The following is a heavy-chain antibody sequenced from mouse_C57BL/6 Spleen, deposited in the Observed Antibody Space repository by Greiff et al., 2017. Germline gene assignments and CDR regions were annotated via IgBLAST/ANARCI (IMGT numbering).Heavy chain of an antibody. V-gene: IGHV2-3*01. CDR2: IWGDGST. J-gene: IGHJ4*01. CDR3: AKRARWLLQMDD. Sequence: VQLVESGPGLVAPSQSLSITCTVSGFSLTSYGVSWVRQPPGKGLEWLGVIWGDGSTNYHSALISRLSISKDNSTSQVFLKLISRRTDDTATYYCAKRARWLLQMDDWGQGTSVTVSS. CDR1: GFSLTSYG. D-gene: IGHD2-3*01.